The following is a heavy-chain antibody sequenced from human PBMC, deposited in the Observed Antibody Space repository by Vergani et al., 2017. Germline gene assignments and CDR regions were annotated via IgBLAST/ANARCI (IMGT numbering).Heavy chain of an antibody. D-gene: IGHD1-26*01. V-gene: IGHV3-30*02. CDR1: GYTFGHFD. Sequence: QEQLLQSGGGVVQPGGSLRLSCIGSGYTFGHFDMHWVRQAPGKGLAWVAFIRYDGSNPQYIDSVKGRFTISRDNSKDTLFLQMNGLIPEDTGTYFCAKKGGSLYYYGVDVWGQGTTITVSS. J-gene: IGHJ6*02. CDR2: IRYDGSNP. CDR3: AKKGGSLYYYGVDV.